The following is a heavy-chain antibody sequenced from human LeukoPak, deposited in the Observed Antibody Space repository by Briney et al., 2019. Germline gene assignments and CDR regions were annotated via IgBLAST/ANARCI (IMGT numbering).Heavy chain of an antibody. CDR2: INSDGSNR. CDR1: GFTFSSSW. Sequence: PGGALRLSCAASGFTFSSSWMHWVRQAPGKGLGWVSRINSDGSNRNYADSVKGRFTISRDNAKNALYLQMDSVRAEDAAVYYCASPQDGYNGFDCWGQGTLVTVSS. CDR3: ASPQDGYNGFDC. J-gene: IGHJ4*02. D-gene: IGHD5-24*01. V-gene: IGHV3-74*01.